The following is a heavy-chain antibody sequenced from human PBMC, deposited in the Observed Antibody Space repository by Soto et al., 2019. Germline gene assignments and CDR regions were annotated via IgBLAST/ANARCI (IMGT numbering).Heavy chain of an antibody. CDR1: GGTFSSYA. J-gene: IGHJ6*02. V-gene: IGHV1-69*13. Sequence: GASVKVSCKASGGTFSSYAISWVRQAPGQGLEWMGGIIPIFGTANYAQKFQGRVTITADESTSTAYMELSSLRSEDTAVYYCARVLSVDYGDYYGMDVWGQGTTVTVSS. CDR2: IIPIFGTA. D-gene: IGHD4-17*01. CDR3: ARVLSVDYGDYYGMDV.